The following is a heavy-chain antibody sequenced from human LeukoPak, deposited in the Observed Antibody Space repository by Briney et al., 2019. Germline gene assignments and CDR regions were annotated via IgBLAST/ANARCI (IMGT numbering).Heavy chain of an antibody. CDR3: ARDPQWDYGSGSYYNVPAPDY. D-gene: IGHD3-10*01. J-gene: IGHJ4*02. Sequence: GGSLRLSCAASGFTFSSYSMNWVRQAPGKGLEWVLSISSSSSYIYYADSVKGRFTISRDNAKNSLYLQMNSLRAEDTAVYYCARDPQWDYGSGSYYNVPAPDYWGQGTLVTVSS. CDR1: GFTFSSYS. V-gene: IGHV3-21*01. CDR2: ISSSSSYI.